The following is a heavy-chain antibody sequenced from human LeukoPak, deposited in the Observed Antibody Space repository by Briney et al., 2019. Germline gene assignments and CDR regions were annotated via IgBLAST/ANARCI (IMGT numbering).Heavy chain of an antibody. J-gene: IGHJ4*02. CDR3: AIRDSWQAFDY. CDR1: GGSISSYY. Sequence: PSETLSLTCTVSGGSISSYYWSWIRQPPGKGLEWIGRIYTSGSTNYNPSLKSRVTMSVDTSKNQFSLKLSSVTAADTAVYYCAIRDSWQAFDYWGQGTLVTVSS. D-gene: IGHD6-13*01. CDR2: IYTSGST. V-gene: IGHV4-4*07.